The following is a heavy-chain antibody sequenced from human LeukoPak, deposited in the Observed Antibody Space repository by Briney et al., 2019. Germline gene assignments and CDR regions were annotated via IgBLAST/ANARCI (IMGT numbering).Heavy chain of an antibody. CDR1: GGSISSSSYY. V-gene: IGHV4-39*02. D-gene: IGHD3-10*01. Sequence: SETLSLTCTVSGGSISSSSYYWGWIRQPPGKGLEWIGSIYYSGSTYYNPSLKSRVTISVDTSKNQFSLKLSSVTAADTAVYYCARDGLGYYYGSGSYQWGQGTLVTVSS. CDR3: ARDGLGYYYGSGSYQ. J-gene: IGHJ4*02. CDR2: IYYSGST.